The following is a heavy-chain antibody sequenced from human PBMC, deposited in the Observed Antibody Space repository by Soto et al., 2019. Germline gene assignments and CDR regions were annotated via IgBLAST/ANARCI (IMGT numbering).Heavy chain of an antibody. D-gene: IGHD3-22*01. J-gene: IGHJ4*02. Sequence: GGSLRLSCAASGFTFSSYAMSWVRQAPGKGLEWVSAISGSVCSTYYADSVKGRFNISRDNSKNTLYLQMNSLRAEDTAVYYCAKVSQPPRDYYDRSGYYFDYWGQGTLVTVFS. V-gene: IGHV3-23*01. CDR2: ISGSVCST. CDR1: GFTFSSYA. CDR3: AKVSQPPRDYYDRSGYYFDY.